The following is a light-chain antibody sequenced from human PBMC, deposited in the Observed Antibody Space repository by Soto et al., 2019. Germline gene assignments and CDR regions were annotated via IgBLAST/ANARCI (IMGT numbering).Light chain of an antibody. J-gene: IGKJ4*01. CDR1: QSVSSY. CDR3: QQRSNWSGLT. CDR2: DAS. Sequence: EIVLTQSPATLSLSPGERATLSCRASQSVSSYLAWYQQKPGQAPRLLIYDASNRATGIPARFSGSGSGTDFSLTISSLEPEDFAVYYSQQRSNWSGLTFGGGTKVEIK. V-gene: IGKV3-11*01.